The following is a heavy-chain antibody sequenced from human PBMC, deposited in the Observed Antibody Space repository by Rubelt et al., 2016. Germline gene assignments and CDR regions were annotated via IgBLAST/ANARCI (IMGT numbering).Heavy chain of an antibody. Sequence: QVQLVQSGAEVKKPGASVKVSCKTSGYNFSSFDIVWVRQAAGQGPEWMGWMSPTTGATGYAEDYQGRLSFSRETAINTAFMELDNLKSDDTAVYFCARLTEYLLDRWGQGTLVLVSS. D-gene: IGHD2/OR15-2a*01. J-gene: IGHJ4*02. CDR3: ARLTEYLLDR. CDR2: MSPTTGAT. CDR1: GYNFSSFD. V-gene: IGHV1-8*01.